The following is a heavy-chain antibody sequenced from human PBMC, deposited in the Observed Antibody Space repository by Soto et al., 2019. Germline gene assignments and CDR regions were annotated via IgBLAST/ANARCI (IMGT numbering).Heavy chain of an antibody. CDR2: INPSGGST. CDR3: ARQKQPVQSGDYYYGMDV. V-gene: IGHV1-46*01. J-gene: IGHJ6*02. CDR1: GYTFPSYY. Sequence: ASVKISCKASGYTFPSYYMHWVREAPGQGLEWMGIINPSGGSTSYAQKFQGRVTMTRDTSTSTVYMELSSLRSEDTAVYYCARQKQPVQSGDYYYGMDVWGQGTTVTVSS. D-gene: IGHD6-13*01.